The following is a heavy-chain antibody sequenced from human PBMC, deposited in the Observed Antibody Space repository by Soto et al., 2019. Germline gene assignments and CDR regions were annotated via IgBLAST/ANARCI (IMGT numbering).Heavy chain of an antibody. CDR3: ARGRGGWFINRLVNAFDI. CDR1: GGSISSYY. V-gene: IGHV4-59*01. D-gene: IGHD6-19*01. CDR2: IYYRGST. Sequence: QVQLQESGPGLVKPSETLSLTCTVSGGSISSYYWSWIRQPPGKGLEWIGYIYYRGSTNYNPPLKSRVTISVDTSKNQFSLKLISVTAADTAVYYCARGRGGWFINRLVNAFDIWGQGTMVAVSS. J-gene: IGHJ3*02.